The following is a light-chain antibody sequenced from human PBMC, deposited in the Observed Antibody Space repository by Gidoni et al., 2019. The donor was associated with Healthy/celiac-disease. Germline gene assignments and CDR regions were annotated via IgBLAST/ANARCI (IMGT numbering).Light chain of an antibody. CDR2: STN. V-gene: IGLV8-61*01. Sequence: QTVVTQEPSFSVSPGGTVTPTCGLSSGSVSTSYYPSWYQQTPGQAPRTLIYSTNTRSSGVPDRCSGSILGNKAALTITGAQADDESDYYCVLYMGSGIWVFGGGTKLTVL. CDR3: VLYMGSGIWV. CDR1: SGSVSTSYY. J-gene: IGLJ3*02.